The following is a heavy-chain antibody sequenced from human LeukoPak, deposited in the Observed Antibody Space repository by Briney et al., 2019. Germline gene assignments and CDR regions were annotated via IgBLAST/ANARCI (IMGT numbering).Heavy chain of an antibody. Sequence: SGGSLRLSCAASGFTFDDYAMHWVRQAPGKGLEWVSGISWNSGSIGYADSVKGRFTISRDNAKNSLYLQMNSLRAEDTAVYYCAKAPSYYYDSSGYYPDYWGQGTLVTVSS. J-gene: IGHJ4*02. CDR1: GFTFDDYA. V-gene: IGHV3-9*01. D-gene: IGHD3-22*01. CDR2: ISWNSGSI. CDR3: AKAPSYYYDSSGYYPDY.